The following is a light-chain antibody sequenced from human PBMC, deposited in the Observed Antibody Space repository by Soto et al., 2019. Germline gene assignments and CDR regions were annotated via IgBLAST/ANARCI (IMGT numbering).Light chain of an antibody. V-gene: IGKV1-16*01. CDR1: QAVSTY. Sequence: DIQMTQSPSSLSASVGDRVIISCRASQAVSTYVAWFQQKPGKAPKSLIYAVSHLQSGVPSRFSGSRSETDFTLTISSLQPEDFATYYCQQYETYPLTFGGGTSVDIK. CDR3: QQYETYPLT. J-gene: IGKJ4*01. CDR2: AVS.